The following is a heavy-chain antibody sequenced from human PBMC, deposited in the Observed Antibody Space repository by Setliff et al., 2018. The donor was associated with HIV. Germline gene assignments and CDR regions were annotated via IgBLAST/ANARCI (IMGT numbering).Heavy chain of an antibody. J-gene: IGHJ4*02. V-gene: IGHV1-8*01. CDR2: MNPNSGNT. D-gene: IGHD6-19*01. CDR3: ARRRSSGWYHYFDY. Sequence: GASVKVSCKASGYTFTSYGIDWVRQATGQGLEWMGWMNPNSGNTGYAQKFQGRVTMTRNTSINTAYMELSSLRSEDTAVYYCARRRSSGWYHYFDYWGQGTLVTVSS. CDR1: GYTFTSYG.